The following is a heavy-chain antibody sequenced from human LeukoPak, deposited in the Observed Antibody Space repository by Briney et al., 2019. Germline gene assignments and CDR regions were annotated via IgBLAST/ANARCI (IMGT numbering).Heavy chain of an antibody. V-gene: IGHV3-30*04. CDR1: GFTFSSYA. J-gene: IGHJ4*02. Sequence: GGSLRLSCAASGFTFSSYAMHWVRQAPGKGLEWVAVISYDGSNKYYADSVKGRFTISRDNSKNTLYLQMNSLRAEDTAVYYCAKLPAADPPSDYWGQGTLVTVSS. CDR2: ISYDGSNK. D-gene: IGHD2-2*01. CDR3: AKLPAADPPSDY.